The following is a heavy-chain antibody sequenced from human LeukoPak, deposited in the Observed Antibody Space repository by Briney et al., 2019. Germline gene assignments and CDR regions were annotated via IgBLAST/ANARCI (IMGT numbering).Heavy chain of an antibody. D-gene: IGHD4-17*01. Sequence: SETLSLTCAVYGGSFSGYYWSWIRQPPGKGLEWIGEINHSGSTNYNPSLKSRVTISVDTSKNQFSLKLSSVTAADTAVYHCARGAARHYGYWGQGTLVTVSS. J-gene: IGHJ4*02. CDR3: ARGAARHYGY. CDR2: INHSGST. CDR1: GGSFSGYY. V-gene: IGHV4-34*01.